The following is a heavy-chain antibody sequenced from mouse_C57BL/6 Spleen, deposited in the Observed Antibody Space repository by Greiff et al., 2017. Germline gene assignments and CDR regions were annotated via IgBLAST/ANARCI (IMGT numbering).Heavy chain of an antibody. Sequence: QLQESGPELVKPGASVKISCKASGYSFTDYNMNWVKQSNGKSLEWIGVINPNYGTTSYNQKFKGKATLTVDQSSSTAYMQLNSLTSEDSAVYYCARGGYYGSSSYWYFDVWGTGTTVTVSS. D-gene: IGHD1-1*01. CDR3: ARGGYYGSSSYWYFDV. V-gene: IGHV1-39*01. J-gene: IGHJ1*03. CDR1: GYSFTDYN. CDR2: INPNYGTT.